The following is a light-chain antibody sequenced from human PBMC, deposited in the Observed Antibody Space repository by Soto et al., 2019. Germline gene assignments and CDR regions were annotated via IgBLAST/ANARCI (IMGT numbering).Light chain of an antibody. J-gene: IGKJ1*01. V-gene: IGKV1-5*01. CDR1: QSVKTS. CDR3: QHYNSYSRT. CDR2: DAS. Sequence: DIQMTQSPSTLSASVGDRVTITCRASQSVKTSLAWYQQKSGKAPNLLIYDASNLQSGVPSRFSGSGSGTEFTLTITNLQPDDFDTYYCQHYNSYSRTLGQGTKVDIK.